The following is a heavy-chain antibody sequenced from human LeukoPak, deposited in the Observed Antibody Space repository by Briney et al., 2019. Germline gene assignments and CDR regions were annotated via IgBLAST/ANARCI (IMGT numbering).Heavy chain of an antibody. CDR2: INHSGST. CDR3: ASHYSSGSYRYTGSFDY. J-gene: IGHJ4*02. Sequence: PSETLSLTCAVYGGSFSDYYWSWIRQPPGKGLEWIGEINHSGSTDYNPSLKSRVSVSVDTSKNQFSLKLSSVTAADAALYYCASHYSSGSYRYTGSFDYWGQGTLLTVSS. CDR1: GGSFSDYY. D-gene: IGHD3-16*02. V-gene: IGHV4-34*01.